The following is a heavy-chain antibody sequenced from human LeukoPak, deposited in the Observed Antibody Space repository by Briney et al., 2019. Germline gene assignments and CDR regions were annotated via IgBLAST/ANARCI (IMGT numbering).Heavy chain of an antibody. V-gene: IGHV3-74*01. D-gene: IGHD1-26*01. CDR1: GFIFRSYW. J-gene: IGHJ4*02. CDR3: VSPGSYWFFYY. CDR2: IDSDGSTT. Sequence: AGSLRLSCEASGFIFRSYWMHWVRQAQGKGLVWVSRIDSDGSTTSYADSVKGRFTISRDNAKNTLYLQMNSLRAEDTAVYYCVSPGSYWFFYYWGPGILVTVSS.